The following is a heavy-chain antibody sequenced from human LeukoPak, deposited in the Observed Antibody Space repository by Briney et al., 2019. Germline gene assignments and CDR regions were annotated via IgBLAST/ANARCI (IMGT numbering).Heavy chain of an antibody. CDR2: IKQDGSEK. Sequence: GGSLRLSCAASGLAFSYYWMSWVRQAPGKGLEWVANIKQDGSEKHYVDSVKGRFTVSRDNAKNSLYLQMNSLRAKDTAVYYCAVYYSSGPIAYWGQGTLVTVSS. CDR1: GLAFSYYW. CDR3: AVYYSSGPIAY. D-gene: IGHD3-22*01. V-gene: IGHV3-7*01. J-gene: IGHJ4*02.